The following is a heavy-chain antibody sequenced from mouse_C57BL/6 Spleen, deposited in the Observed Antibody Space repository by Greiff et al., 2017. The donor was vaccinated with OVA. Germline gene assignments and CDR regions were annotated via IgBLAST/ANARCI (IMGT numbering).Heavy chain of an antibody. CDR3: ARHEGNYGSSYGAMDY. Sequence: VQLVESGAELVRPGTSVKVSCKASGYAFTNYLIEWVKQRPGQGLEWIGVINPGSGGTNYNEKFKGKATLTADKSSSTAYMQLSSLTSEDSAVYFCARHEGNYGSSYGAMDYWGQGTSVTVSS. CDR1: GYAFTNYL. V-gene: IGHV1-54*01. J-gene: IGHJ4*01. CDR2: INPGSGGT. D-gene: IGHD1-1*01.